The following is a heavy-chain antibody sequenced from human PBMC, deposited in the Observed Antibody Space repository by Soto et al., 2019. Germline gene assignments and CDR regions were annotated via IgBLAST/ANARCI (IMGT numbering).Heavy chain of an antibody. V-gene: IGHV3-48*02. J-gene: IGHJ5*02. CDR2: ISSGTPNI. Sequence: EVHLVESGGGLVPPGGSLRLSCAASGFTFSNFAMNWVRPAPGKGLEWVSYISSGTPNIYYADSVKGRFTISRDNAKNSLHLQMDSLRDEDTAVDYCAREVPGARCESWGQGILVTVSS. D-gene: IGHD6-6*01. CDR1: GFTFSNFA. CDR3: AREVPGARCES.